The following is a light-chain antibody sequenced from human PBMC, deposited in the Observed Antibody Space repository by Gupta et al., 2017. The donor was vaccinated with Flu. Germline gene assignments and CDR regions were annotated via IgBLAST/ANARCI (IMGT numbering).Light chain of an antibody. CDR2: GAS. CDR1: QEIRNS. CDR3: QHEDNLPWT. V-gene: IGKV1-33*01. J-gene: IGKJ1*01. Sequence: DIQMPQSPSSLSASVGDRVTIPCPASQEIRNSVNWYQQRPGKAPKLLIFGASRLETGVPSRFSGSGSGTDFSFTISSLQPEDFATYYCQHEDNLPWTFGQGTKVEIK.